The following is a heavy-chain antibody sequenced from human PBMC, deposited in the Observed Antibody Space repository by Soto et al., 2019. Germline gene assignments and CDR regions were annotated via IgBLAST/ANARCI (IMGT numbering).Heavy chain of an antibody. J-gene: IGHJ6*02. D-gene: IGHD4-17*01. V-gene: IGHV4-31*03. CDR1: GGSMRSDGNY. Sequence: SETLSLTCNVSGGSMRSDGNYWSWIRHHPGKGLEWLGNIFHSGATYYNPSLRSRLTISVDTSKNLFSPKLNSVTAADTAVYYCARDFSYGDFYYYGMDVWGQGTTVTVSS. CDR2: IFHSGAT. CDR3: ARDFSYGDFYYYGMDV.